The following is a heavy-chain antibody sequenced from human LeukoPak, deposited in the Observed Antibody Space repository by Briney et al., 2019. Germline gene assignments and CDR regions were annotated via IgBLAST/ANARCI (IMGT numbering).Heavy chain of an antibody. J-gene: IGHJ4*02. CDR3: ARGMDYYDSSGYPSYFDY. V-gene: IGHV1-69*13. CDR2: IIPIFGTA. Sequence: GASVKVSCKASGGTFSSYAISWVRQAPGQGLEWMGGIIPIFGTANYAQKFQGRVTITADESTSTAYMELSSLRSEDTAVYYCARGMDYYDSSGYPSYFDYWGQGTLVTVSS. D-gene: IGHD3-22*01. CDR1: GGTFSSYA.